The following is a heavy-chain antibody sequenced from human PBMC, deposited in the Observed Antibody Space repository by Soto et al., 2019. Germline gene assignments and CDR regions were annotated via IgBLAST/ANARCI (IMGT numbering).Heavy chain of an antibody. CDR3: AKDGSIPNNYSYMDV. J-gene: IGHJ6*03. CDR1: GFTFGSHA. V-gene: IGHV3-23*01. D-gene: IGHD3-10*01. Sequence: EVQLLESGGGLVQPGGSLRLSCAASGFTFGSHAMTWVRQAPGKGLEWVSTISKSGRESYYAVSVKGRFTISRDNSKNTVYLQMSSLSAEDTAVYYCAKDGSIPNNYSYMDVLGTGATVTVSS. CDR2: ISKSGRES.